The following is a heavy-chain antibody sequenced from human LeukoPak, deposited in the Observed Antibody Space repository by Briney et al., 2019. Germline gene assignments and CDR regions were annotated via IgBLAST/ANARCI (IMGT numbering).Heavy chain of an antibody. J-gene: IGHJ5*02. Sequence: PSETLSLTCTVSGGSISSSSYYWGWIRQPPGKGLEWIGSIYYSGSTYYNPSLKSRVTISVDTSKNQFSLKLSSVTAADTAVYYCARRAPLLTGLGFDPWGQGTLVTVSS. CDR1: GGSISSSSYY. D-gene: IGHD7-27*01. CDR2: IYYSGST. V-gene: IGHV4-39*01. CDR3: ARRAPLLTGLGFDP.